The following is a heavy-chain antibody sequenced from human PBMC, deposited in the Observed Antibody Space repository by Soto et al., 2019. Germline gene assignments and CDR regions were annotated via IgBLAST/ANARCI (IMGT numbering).Heavy chain of an antibody. V-gene: IGHV3-23*01. Sequence: EVQLLESGGDLVQPGGSLRLSCAASGFTFRSHAMSWVRHVPGKGLEWVSAISANGDSTYYAESVKGRFTISRDNSQNTLHEQMNSLRAEDAAIYYAARGGAFCGGGSCNFSPGSDWGQGTLVTVSS. CDR3: ARGGAFCGGGSCNFSPGSD. CDR1: GFTFRSHA. J-gene: IGHJ4*02. CDR2: ISANGDST. D-gene: IGHD2-15*01.